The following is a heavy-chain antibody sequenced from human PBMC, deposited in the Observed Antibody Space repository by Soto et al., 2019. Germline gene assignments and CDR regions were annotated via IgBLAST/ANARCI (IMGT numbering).Heavy chain of an antibody. J-gene: IGHJ6*02. CDR1: GFTFSNYI. V-gene: IGHV3-30-3*01. CDR2: ISYDGSNK. Sequence: QLQLVESGGGVVQPGRSLRLSCAASGFTFSNYIMHWVRQAPGKGLEWVAFISYDGSNKDYADSVKRRFTISRDNSKNTLYLQLSSLRPEGTAVYYCAGGDTYYAMGVWGQGTTVTVSS. D-gene: IGHD5-18*01. CDR3: AGGDTYYAMGV.